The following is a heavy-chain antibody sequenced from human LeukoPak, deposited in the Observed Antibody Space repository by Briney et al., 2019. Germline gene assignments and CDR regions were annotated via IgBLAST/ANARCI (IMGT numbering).Heavy chain of an antibody. CDR3: ARPHTLDRTTKYYFDY. V-gene: IGHV5-51*01. Sequence: GESLKISCKVSGYTFTTSWIGWVRQMPGKGLEWMGIIYPGDSDTKYSPSLHGHVTISADKSIDTAYLQWSSLKASDTAIYYCARPHTLDRTTKYYFDYWGQGTPVTVSS. D-gene: IGHD1-26*01. CDR2: IYPGDSDT. CDR1: GYTFTTSW. J-gene: IGHJ4*02.